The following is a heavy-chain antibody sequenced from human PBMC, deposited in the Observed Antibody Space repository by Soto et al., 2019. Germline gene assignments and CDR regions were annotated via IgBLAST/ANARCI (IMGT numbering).Heavy chain of an antibody. V-gene: IGHV3-21*01. Sequence: EVQLVESGGGLVKPGGSLRLSCAASGFTFSSYSMNWVRQAPVTGLEWVSSISSSSSYIYYAASVKGRFTISRDNAKNSLYLQMNSLRAEDTAVYYCARLTSYASSGYYCYWGQGTLVTVSS. CDR2: ISSSSSYI. CDR3: ARLTSYASSGYYCY. J-gene: IGHJ4*02. D-gene: IGHD3-22*01. CDR1: GFTFSSYS.